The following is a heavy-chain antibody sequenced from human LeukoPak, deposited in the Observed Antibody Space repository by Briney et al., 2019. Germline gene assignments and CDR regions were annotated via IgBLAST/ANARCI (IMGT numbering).Heavy chain of an antibody. CDR2: IYYSGST. V-gene: IGHV4-39*01. D-gene: IGHD3-10*01. J-gene: IGHJ3*02. CDR1: GGSISSSSYY. Sequence: PSETLSLTCTVSGGSISSSSYYWGWIRQPPGKGLEWIGSIYYSGSTYYNPSLKSRVTISVDTSKNQFSLKLSSVTAADTAVYYCARHPGATRKYYYGSRPLNDAFDIWGQGTMVTVSS. CDR3: ARHPGATRKYYYGSRPLNDAFDI.